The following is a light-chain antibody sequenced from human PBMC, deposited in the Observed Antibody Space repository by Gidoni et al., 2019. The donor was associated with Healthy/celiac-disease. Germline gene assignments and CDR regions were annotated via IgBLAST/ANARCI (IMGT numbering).Light chain of an antibody. J-gene: IGKJ4*01. CDR2: DAS. CDR1: QSVSSS. Sequence: EIVLTQSPATLSLSPGERATLSCRASQSVSSSLAWYQQKPGQAPRLLIYDASNRATGSPARFSGSGSGTDFTLTISILEPEDFAVYYCQQRSNWPRTFGGGTKVEIK. CDR3: QQRSNWPRT. V-gene: IGKV3-11*01.